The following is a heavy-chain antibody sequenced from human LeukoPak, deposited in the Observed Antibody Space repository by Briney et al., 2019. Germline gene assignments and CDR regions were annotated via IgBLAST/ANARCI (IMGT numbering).Heavy chain of an antibody. CDR2: ISGSSTTI. J-gene: IGHJ3*02. CDR1: GFSFNSYS. CDR3: ARASGSGSYPFDI. V-gene: IGHV3-48*02. D-gene: IGHD3-10*01. Sequence: PGGTLRLSCAASGFSFNSYSMSWGRQAPGKGLEWVSYISGSSTTIYYADSVKGRFTISRDNARNSLYLQMNSLRDEDTAIYYCARASGSGSYPFDIWGQGTMVTVSS.